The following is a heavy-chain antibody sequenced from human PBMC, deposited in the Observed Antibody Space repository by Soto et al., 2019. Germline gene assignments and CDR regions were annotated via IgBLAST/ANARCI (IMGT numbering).Heavy chain of an antibody. D-gene: IGHD6-6*01. Sequence: EVQLVESGGGLVQAGGSLRLSCAASGFTFNNYWMSWVRQAPGKGLEWVANIKQDGSEEYYVDSVKGRFTISRDNAKSSLYLQINSLRAEDTAVYYCARVKYSSSRDFDYWGQGTLVTVSS. V-gene: IGHV3-7*04. CDR2: IKQDGSEE. CDR3: ARVKYSSSRDFDY. CDR1: GFTFNNYW. J-gene: IGHJ4*02.